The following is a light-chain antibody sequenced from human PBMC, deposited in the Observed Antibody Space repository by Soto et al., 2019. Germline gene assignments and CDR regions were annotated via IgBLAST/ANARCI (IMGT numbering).Light chain of an antibody. CDR2: DVN. Sequence: QSALTQPASVSGSPGQSIAISCTGTSSDVGAYDFVSWYQQHPGKAPNVMIYDVNHRPSGVSDRFSGSKSGNTAALTISGLQAEDAADYFCSSYTRSMSVLFGGGTKLTVL. CDR3: SSYTRSMSVL. CDR1: SSDVGAYDF. J-gene: IGLJ2*01. V-gene: IGLV2-14*01.